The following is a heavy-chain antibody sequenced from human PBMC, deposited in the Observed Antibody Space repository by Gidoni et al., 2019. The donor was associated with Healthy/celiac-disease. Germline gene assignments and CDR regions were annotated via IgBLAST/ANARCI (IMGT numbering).Heavy chain of an antibody. CDR1: GGSFSGYY. D-gene: IGHD6-19*01. CDR2: INHSGST. J-gene: IGHJ4*02. CDR3: AQGVAGPLYYFDY. Sequence: QVQLQQWGAGLLKPSETLSLTCAVYGGSFSGYYWSWIRQPPGKGLEWIGEINHSGSTNYNPSLKSRVTISVDTSKNQFSLKLSSVTAADTAVYYCAQGVAGPLYYFDYWGQGTLVTVSS. V-gene: IGHV4-34*01.